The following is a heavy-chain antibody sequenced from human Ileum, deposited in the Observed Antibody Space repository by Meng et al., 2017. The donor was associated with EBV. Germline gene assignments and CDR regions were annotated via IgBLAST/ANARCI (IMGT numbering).Heavy chain of an antibody. CDR1: RFTVRSYH. Sequence: PGSVLSLPRPAARFTVRSYHMSWVRQAPGKGLEGVSTIYIGGDTFYADSVKDRFTISRDNSKNTLFLQMNRLTVEDTAVYYCARGPDWAKGGYWGLGTLVTVSS. D-gene: IGHD3/OR15-3a*01. V-gene: IGHV3-53*01. J-gene: IGHJ4*02. CDR2: IYIGGDT. CDR3: ARGPDWAKGGY.